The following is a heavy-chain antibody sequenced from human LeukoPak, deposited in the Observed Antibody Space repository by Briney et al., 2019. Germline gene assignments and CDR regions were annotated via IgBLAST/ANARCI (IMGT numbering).Heavy chain of an antibody. Sequence: SVKVSCKASGGTFSNYAISWVRQAPGQGLEWMGAIIPIFGTANYAQKFQGRVTITADESTSTAYMELSSLRSEDTAVYYCARILSSSWYGYFHHWGQGTLVTVSS. V-gene: IGHV1-69*13. D-gene: IGHD6-19*01. J-gene: IGHJ1*01. CDR3: ARILSSSWYGYFHH. CDR1: GGTFSNYA. CDR2: IIPIFGTA.